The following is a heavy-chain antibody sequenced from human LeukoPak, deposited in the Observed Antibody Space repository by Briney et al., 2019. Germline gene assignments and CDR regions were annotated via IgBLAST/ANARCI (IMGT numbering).Heavy chain of an antibody. CDR2: INARGDT. V-gene: IGHV4-34*01. CDR1: GWSFNDYY. D-gene: IGHD2-2*01. Sequence: SETLSLPCAVYGWSFNDYYWNWIRQPPGKGLEWIGEINARGDTNYNPSLKSRVTISVDTSKSQFSLRLTSIIAADTALYYCARGQVPAARGYNWFDPWGQGTLVTVSS. CDR3: ARGQVPAARGYNWFDP. J-gene: IGHJ5*02.